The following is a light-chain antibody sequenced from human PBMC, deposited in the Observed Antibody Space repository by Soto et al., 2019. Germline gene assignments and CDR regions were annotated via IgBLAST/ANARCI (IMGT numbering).Light chain of an antibody. J-gene: IGLJ2*01. CDR1: SSDVGGYNY. CDR3: SSFTSKSTLI. CDR2: EVS. Sequence: QSVLTQPASVSGSPGQSITISCTGTSSDVGGYNYVSWYQQHPGKAPKLMIYEVSNRPSGVSNRFSGSKSGNTASLTIYGLQAEDEAHYYCSSFTSKSTLIFGGGT. V-gene: IGLV2-14*01.